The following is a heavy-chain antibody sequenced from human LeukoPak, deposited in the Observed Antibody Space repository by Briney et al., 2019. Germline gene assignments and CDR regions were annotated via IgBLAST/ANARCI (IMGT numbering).Heavy chain of an antibody. CDR1: GFTFSGYW. Sequence: PGGSLRLSCAASGFTFSGYWMAWVRQAPGKGLEWVANIKTDGSEKYYVDSVKGRFTISRDNAKNSLYLQMNSLRAEDTAVYYCARAPHGIAVPGRSAFDIWGQGTMVTVSS. D-gene: IGHD6-19*01. CDR2: IKTDGSEK. CDR3: ARAPHGIAVPGRSAFDI. J-gene: IGHJ3*02. V-gene: IGHV3-7*03.